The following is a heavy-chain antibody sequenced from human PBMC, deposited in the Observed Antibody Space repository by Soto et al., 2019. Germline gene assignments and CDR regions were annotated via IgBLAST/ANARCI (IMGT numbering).Heavy chain of an antibody. V-gene: IGHV1-58*01. CDR2: IVVGSGNT. D-gene: IGHD3-3*01. CDR3: AAGLVADRFLIPSPLVHYYGMDV. J-gene: IGHJ6*02. CDR1: GLTFTSSA. Sequence: SVKVSCKASGLTFTSSAVQWVRQARGQRLEWIGWIVVGSGNTNYAQKFQERVTITRDMSTSTAYMELSSLRSEDTAVYYCAAGLVADRFLIPSPLVHYYGMDVWG.